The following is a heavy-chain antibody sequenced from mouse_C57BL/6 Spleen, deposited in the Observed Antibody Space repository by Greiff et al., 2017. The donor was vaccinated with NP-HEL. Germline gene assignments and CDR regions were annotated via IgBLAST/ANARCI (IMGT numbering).Heavy chain of an antibody. D-gene: IGHD1-1*01. CDR3: AKPDYYGSSLHMDY. V-gene: IGHV1-64*01. Sequence: QVQLQQPGAELVKPGASVKLSCKASGYTFTSYWMHWVKQRPGQGLEWIGMIHPNSGSTNYNEKFKSKATLTVDKSSSTAYMQLSSLTSEDSAVYYCAKPDYYGSSLHMDYWGQGTTLTVSS. CDR2: IHPNSGST. J-gene: IGHJ2*01. CDR1: GYTFTSYW.